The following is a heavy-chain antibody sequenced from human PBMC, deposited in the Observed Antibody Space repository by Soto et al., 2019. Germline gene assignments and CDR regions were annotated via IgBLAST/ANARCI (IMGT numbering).Heavy chain of an antibody. CDR3: ARAVRGDYYDSSGYYHNWFDP. J-gene: IGHJ5*02. V-gene: IGHV1-69*13. CDR1: GGTFSSYA. D-gene: IGHD3-22*01. CDR2: IIPIFGTA. Sequence: SVKVSCKASGGTFSSYAISWVRQAPGQGLEWMGGIIPIFGTANYAQKFQGRVTITADESTSTAYMELSSLRSEDTAVYYCARAVRGDYYDSSGYYHNWFDPWGQGTLVTVSS.